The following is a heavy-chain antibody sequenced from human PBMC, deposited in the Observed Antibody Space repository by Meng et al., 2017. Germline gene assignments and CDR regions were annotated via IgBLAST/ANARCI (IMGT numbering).Heavy chain of an antibody. D-gene: IGHD2-2*01. CDR2: ISPYNGNT. V-gene: IGHV1-18*01. CDR1: GYTFTSYG. J-gene: IGHJ6*02. CDR3: AFSQGDIVVVPTATPPYYYGMDV. Sequence: ASVKVSCKASGYTFTSYGISWVRQAPGQGLEWMGWISPYNGNTNYAQKLQGRVTMTTDTSTSTAYMGLRSLRSDDTAVYYCAFSQGDIVVVPTATPPYYYGMDVWGQGTTVTVSS.